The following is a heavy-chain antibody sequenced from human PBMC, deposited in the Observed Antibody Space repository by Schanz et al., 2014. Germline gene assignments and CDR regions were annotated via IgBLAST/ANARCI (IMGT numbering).Heavy chain of an antibody. CDR3: AKGMVYCSGGTCYYYYYYGLDV. CDR2: ISHSGGSN. D-gene: IGHD2-15*01. Sequence: DVQLLESGGGLVQPGGSLRLSCAAYGFTFNSYAMTWVRQAPGKGLEWAPSISHSGGSNYYADSVKGPFTISRDDSENTLYHQMNSPSDVDTAVLYCAKGMVYCSGGTCYYYYYYGLDVWGQGSTVTVSS. CDR1: GFTFNSYA. V-gene: IGHV3-23*01. J-gene: IGHJ6*02.